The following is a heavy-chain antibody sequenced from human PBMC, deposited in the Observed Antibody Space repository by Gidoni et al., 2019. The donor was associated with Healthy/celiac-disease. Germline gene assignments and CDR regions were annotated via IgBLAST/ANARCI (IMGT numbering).Heavy chain of an antibody. D-gene: IGHD3-10*01. CDR1: GGTFSSYS. V-gene: IGHV1-69*04. Sequence: VQLVQSGAEVKKPGSSVKVACTASGGTFSSYSIRWGRKAPGQGLEWMGRIIPILGIANYAQTFQGRVTLTADKSTSTAYMELSSLRSEDTAVYYCARASITMVRGVIRYYYYGMDVWGQGTTVTVSS. CDR2: IIPILGIA. CDR3: ARASITMVRGVIRYYYYGMDV. J-gene: IGHJ6*02.